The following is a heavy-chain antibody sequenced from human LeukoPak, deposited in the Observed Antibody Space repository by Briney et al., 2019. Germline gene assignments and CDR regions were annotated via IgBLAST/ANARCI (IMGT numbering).Heavy chain of an antibody. D-gene: IGHD3-22*01. CDR1: GESSFSSYY. V-gene: IGHV4-34*01. CDR3: SRQVVGNDY. CDR2: INHSGYT. J-gene: IGHJ4*02. Sequence: SDTLSLTCAVYGESSFSSYYWGWIRQTPGGALEWIGEINHSGYTNYNPSLKSRVTLSIDTSKNQFSLRLNSVTAADTAVYYCSRQVVGNDYWGQGTLVTVSS.